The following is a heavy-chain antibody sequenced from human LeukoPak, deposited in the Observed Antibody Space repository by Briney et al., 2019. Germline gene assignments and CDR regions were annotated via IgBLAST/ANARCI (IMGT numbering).Heavy chain of an antibody. CDR1: GFTFDDYA. Sequence: GRSLRLSCAASGFTFDDYAMHWVRQAPGKGLEWVSGISWNSGSIGYADSVKGRFTISRDNAKNSLYLQMNSLRAEDTALYYWAKARAHPYYFDYWGQGTLVTVSS. CDR2: ISWNSGSI. CDR3: AKARAHPYYFDY. J-gene: IGHJ4*02. V-gene: IGHV3-9*01.